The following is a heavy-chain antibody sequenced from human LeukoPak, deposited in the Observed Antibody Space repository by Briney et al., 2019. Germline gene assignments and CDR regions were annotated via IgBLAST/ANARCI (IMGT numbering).Heavy chain of an antibody. D-gene: IGHD1-26*01. CDR3: AKAPASGSRSPLDS. CDR1: GFTFFSYG. J-gene: IGHJ5*02. CDR2: ISYDGNDK. V-gene: IGHV3-30*18. Sequence: PGGSLRLSCAASGFTFFSYGMHWVRQAPGKGLEWVAVISYDGNDKYHADPVKGRFTISRDNSKNTLYLEMNALRSEDTAVYYCAKAPASGSRSPLDSWGRGTLVTVSS.